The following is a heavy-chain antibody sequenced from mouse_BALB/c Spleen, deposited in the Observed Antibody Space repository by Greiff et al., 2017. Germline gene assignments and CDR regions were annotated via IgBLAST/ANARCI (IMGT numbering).Heavy chain of an antibody. Sequence: EVQLQESGPGLVKPSQSLSLTCTVTGYSITSDYAWNWIRQFPGNKLEWMGYISYSGSTSYNPSLKSRISITRDTSKNQFFLQLNSVTTEDTATYYCARSITTATYYYYAMDYWGQGTSVTVSS. J-gene: IGHJ4*01. V-gene: IGHV3-2*02. CDR3: ARSITTATYYYYAMDY. CDR1: GYSITSDYA. CDR2: ISYSGST. D-gene: IGHD1-2*01.